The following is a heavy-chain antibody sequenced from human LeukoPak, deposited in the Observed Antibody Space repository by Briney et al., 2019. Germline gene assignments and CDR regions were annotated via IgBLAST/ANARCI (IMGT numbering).Heavy chain of an antibody. CDR3: ARGDSYSGSYYDY. Sequence: SETLSLTCAVYGGSFSGYCWSWIRQPPGKGLEWIGEINHSGSTNYNPSLKSRVTISVDTSKNQFSLKLSSVTAADTAVYYCARGDSYSGSYYDYWGQGTLVTVSS. V-gene: IGHV4-34*01. D-gene: IGHD1-26*01. CDR2: INHSGST. J-gene: IGHJ4*02. CDR1: GGSFSGYC.